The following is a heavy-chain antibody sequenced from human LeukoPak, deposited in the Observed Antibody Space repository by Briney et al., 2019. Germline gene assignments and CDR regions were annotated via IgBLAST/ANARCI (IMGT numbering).Heavy chain of an antibody. J-gene: IGHJ4*02. Sequence: AASVKVSCKASGGTFSSYAISWVRQAPGQGLEWMGRIIPIFGTASYAQKFQGRVTIITDESTSTAYMELSSLRSEDTAVYYCARDCSSSWYKGGYYFDYWGQGTLVTVSS. CDR1: GGTFSSYA. V-gene: IGHV1-69*05. CDR2: IIPIFGTA. D-gene: IGHD6-13*01. CDR3: ARDCSSSWYKGGYYFDY.